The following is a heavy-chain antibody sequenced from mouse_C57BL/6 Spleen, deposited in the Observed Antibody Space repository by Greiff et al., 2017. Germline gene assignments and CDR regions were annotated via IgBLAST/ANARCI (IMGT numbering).Heavy chain of an antibody. CDR1: GYSITSGYF. J-gene: IGHJ2*01. Sequence: EVKLQESGPGLVKPSQSLSLTCSVTGYSITSGYFWYWIRTFPGNKLEWMGYISYDGSNHYNPSLENRISITCDTSKNQFFLKLNSVTTEDTATYYCARIGWDEGDYGGQGTTLTVSS. CDR2: ISYDGSN. V-gene: IGHV3-6*01. CDR3: ARIGWDEGDY. D-gene: IGHD4-1*01.